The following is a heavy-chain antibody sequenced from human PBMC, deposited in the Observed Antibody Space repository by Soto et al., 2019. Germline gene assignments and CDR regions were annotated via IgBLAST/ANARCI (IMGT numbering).Heavy chain of an antibody. Sequence: QVQLVESGGGVVQPGRSLRLSCAASGFTLSSYSMHWVRQAPGQGLDWVAAMSYDGSSKYFADSVKGRFTISRDNSKNTLSLQMNSLGGEDSAVYYCARGRSVINHDDFEYWGQGTLVTVSS. CDR3: ARGRSVINHDDFEY. CDR2: MSYDGSSK. V-gene: IGHV3-30-3*01. J-gene: IGHJ4*02. CDR1: GFTLSSYS. D-gene: IGHD2-21*01.